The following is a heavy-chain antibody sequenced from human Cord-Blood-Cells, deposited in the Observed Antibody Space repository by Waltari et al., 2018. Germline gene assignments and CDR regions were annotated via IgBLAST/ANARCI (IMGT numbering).Heavy chain of an antibody. CDR2: IYTSGST. CDR3: ARDRRYYDSSGYYYYYGMDV. J-gene: IGHJ6*02. D-gene: IGHD3-22*01. V-gene: IGHV4-4*07. Sequence: QVQLQESGPGLVKPSETLSLTCTVSGGSLSSYYWSCLRQPAGKGLEWIGRIYTSGSTNYNPSLKSRVTMSVDTSKNQFSLKLSSVTAADTAVYYCARDRRYYDSSGYYYYYGMDVWGQGTTVTVSS. CDR1: GGSLSSYY.